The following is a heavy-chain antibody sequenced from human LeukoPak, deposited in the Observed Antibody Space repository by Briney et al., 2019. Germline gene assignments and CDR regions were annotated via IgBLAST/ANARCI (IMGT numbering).Heavy chain of an antibody. CDR2: INPNSGGT. V-gene: IGHV1-2*02. D-gene: IGHD2-15*01. Sequence: ASVKVSCKASGNTLTGYYIHWVRQALGQGLEWMGWINPNSGGTNYAQKFQGRVTMTRDTSISSIYMELSRLRSDDTAVYYCASRFCGGGTCYSGLAYWGQGTLVTVSS. CDR1: GNTLTGYY. CDR3: ASRFCGGGTCYSGLAY. J-gene: IGHJ4*02.